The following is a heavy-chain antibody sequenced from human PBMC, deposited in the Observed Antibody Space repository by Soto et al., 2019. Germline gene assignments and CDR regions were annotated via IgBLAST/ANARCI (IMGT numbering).Heavy chain of an antibody. Sequence: ASVKVSCKASGYTFTSYDINWVRQATGQGLEWMGWMNPNSGNTGYAQKFQGRVTMTRNTSISTAYMELSSLRSEDTAVYYCAREQSGSWVFDYWAQGTLVTVSS. CDR2: MNPNSGNT. V-gene: IGHV1-8*01. J-gene: IGHJ4*02. D-gene: IGHD6-13*01. CDR3: AREQSGSWVFDY. CDR1: GYTFTSYD.